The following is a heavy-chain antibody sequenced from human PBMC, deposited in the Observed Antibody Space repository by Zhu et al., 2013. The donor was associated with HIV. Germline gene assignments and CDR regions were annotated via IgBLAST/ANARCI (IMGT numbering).Heavy chain of an antibody. CDR1: GGSFSGYY. J-gene: IGHJ3*02. CDR3: ARSSSVVRGSGFLDI. CDR2: INHSGST. Sequence: QVQLQQWGAGLLKPSETLSLTCAVYGGSFSGYYWSWIRQPPGKGLEWIGEINHSGSTNYNPSLKSRVTISVDTSKNQFSLKLSSVTAADTAVYYCARSSSVVRGSGFLDIWGQGTMVTGLF. V-gene: IGHV4-34*01. D-gene: IGHD3-22*01.